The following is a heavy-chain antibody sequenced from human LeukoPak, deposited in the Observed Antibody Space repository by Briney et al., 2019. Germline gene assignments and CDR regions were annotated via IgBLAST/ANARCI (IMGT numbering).Heavy chain of an antibody. J-gene: IGHJ6*02. CDR3: AKDLSSAITSALVLDV. CDR1: GFTFDDYA. CDR2: ITWNRDNI. D-gene: IGHD3-22*01. V-gene: IGHV3-9*01. Sequence: PGGSLRLSCTVSGFTFDDYAMHWVRHTPGKGLESVAGITWNRDNIGYGDSVKGRFTISRDNVKNVLYLQMNSLRPEDTALYYCAKDLSSAITSALVLDVWGQGTTV.